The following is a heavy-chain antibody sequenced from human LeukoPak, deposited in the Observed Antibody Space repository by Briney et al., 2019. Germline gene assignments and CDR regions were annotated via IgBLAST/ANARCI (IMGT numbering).Heavy chain of an antibody. J-gene: IGHJ4*02. V-gene: IGHV3-23*01. CDR1: GFAFGTYA. CDR2: ISGTGGKT. Sequence: GGSLRLSCAASGFAFGTYAMSWARQAPGKGLEWVSAISGTGGKTYSADSVKGRFTISRDNSKNTLYLQMNSLRAEDTAVYYCAKETARPAGVFEYWGQGTRVTVSS. CDR3: AKETARPAGVFEY. D-gene: IGHD1-14*01.